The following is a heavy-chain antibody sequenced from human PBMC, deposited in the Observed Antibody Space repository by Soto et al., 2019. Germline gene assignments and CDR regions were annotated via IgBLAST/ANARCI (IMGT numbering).Heavy chain of an antibody. CDR1: GGTFSSYA. CDR3: ARRGLECSDGSCYVALDY. Sequence: SVKVSCKASGGTFSSYAISWVRQAPGQGLEWMGGIIPIFGTANYAQKFQGRVTITADESTSTAYMELSSLRSEDTAVYYCARRGLECSDGSCYVALDYWGQGTLVTAPQ. CDR2: IIPIFGTA. D-gene: IGHD2-15*01. V-gene: IGHV1-69*13. J-gene: IGHJ4*02.